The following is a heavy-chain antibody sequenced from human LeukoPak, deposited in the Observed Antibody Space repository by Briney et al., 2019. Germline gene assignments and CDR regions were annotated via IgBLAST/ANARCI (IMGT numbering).Heavy chain of an antibody. CDR1: GYTFTGYY. J-gene: IGHJ5*02. CDR2: INPNSGGT. D-gene: IGHD5-12*01. CDR3: ARDYRLRGYSGYEINNWFDP. Sequence: VASVKVSCKASGYTFTGYYMHWVRQAPGQGLEWMGWINPNSGGTNYAQKFQGRVTMTRDTSISTAYMELSRLRSDDTAVYYCARDYRLRGYSGYEINNWFDPWGQGTLVTVSS. V-gene: IGHV1-2*02.